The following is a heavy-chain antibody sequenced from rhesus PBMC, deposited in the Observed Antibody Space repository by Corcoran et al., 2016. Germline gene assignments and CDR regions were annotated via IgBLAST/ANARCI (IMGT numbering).Heavy chain of an antibody. V-gene: IGHV4-106*01. Sequence: QVQLQESGPGLVKPSETLSLTCALSGGSISADYHWSWIRQPPGKGLEWIGYISGSRGGANYTPSLKNRVTISIDTSKRQFSLKLSSVTAADTAVYYCTRLGAAFDSWGQGLRVTVSP. CDR1: GGSISADYH. D-gene: IGHD1-44*02. J-gene: IGHJ3*01. CDR2: ISGSRGGA. CDR3: TRLGAAFDS.